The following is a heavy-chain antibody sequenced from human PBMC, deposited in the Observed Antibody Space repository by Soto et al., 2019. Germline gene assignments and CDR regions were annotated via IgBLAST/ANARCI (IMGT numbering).Heavy chain of an antibody. J-gene: IGHJ6*02. CDR2: INPSGGST. CDR1: GYTFTSYY. CDR3: ARGGTIFGVVIYYYYGMDV. V-gene: IGHV1-46*01. D-gene: IGHD3-3*01. Sequence: ASAKVSWKASGYTFTSYYMHWVRQAPGQGLEWMGIINPSGGSTSYAQKFQGRVTMTRDTSTSTVYMELSSLRSEDTAAYYCARGGTIFGVVIYYYYGMDVWGQGTTVTL.